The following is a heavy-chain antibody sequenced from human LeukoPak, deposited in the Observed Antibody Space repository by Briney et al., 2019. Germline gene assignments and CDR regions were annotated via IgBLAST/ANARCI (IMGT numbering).Heavy chain of an antibody. CDR1: GFTVSSKD. Sequence: PGRSLRLSCAASGFTVSSKDMSWVRQAPGKGLEWVSAIFRDSNTYYTNSVRGRFTISRDSSKNTLYLQMNSLRAEDTAVYYCARDFRYDSSGYKRTAFDIWGQGTMVTVSS. V-gene: IGHV3-66*01. J-gene: IGHJ3*02. D-gene: IGHD3-22*01. CDR2: IFRDSNT. CDR3: ARDFRYDSSGYKRTAFDI.